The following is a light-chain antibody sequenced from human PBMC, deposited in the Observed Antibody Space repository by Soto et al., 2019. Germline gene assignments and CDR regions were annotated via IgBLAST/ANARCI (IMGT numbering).Light chain of an antibody. CDR3: QLYGTSPKP. CDR1: QSVSGTY. CDR2: GAS. V-gene: IGKV3-20*01. J-gene: IGKJ1*01. Sequence: EIVLTQSPGTLSLSPGERATLSCRASQSVSGTYLAWYQQTPGQAPRLLIYGASSRATGIPDRFSGSGSGTDFTLTISRLEPEDFTVYYCQLYGTSPKPFGQGTKVEIK.